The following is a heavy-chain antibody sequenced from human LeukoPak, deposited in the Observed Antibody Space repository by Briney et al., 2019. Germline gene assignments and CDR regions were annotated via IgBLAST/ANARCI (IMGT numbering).Heavy chain of an antibody. CDR1: GGSISSYY. D-gene: IGHD6-13*01. J-gene: IGHJ4*02. CDR2: INHSGST. CDR3: ARDLGIAAAGTEGY. Sequence: SETLSLTCTVSGGSISSYYWSWIRQPPGKGLEWIGEINHSGSTNYNPSLKSRVTISVDTSKNQFSLKLSSVTAADTAVYYCARDLGIAAAGTEGYWGQGTLVTVSS. V-gene: IGHV4-34*01.